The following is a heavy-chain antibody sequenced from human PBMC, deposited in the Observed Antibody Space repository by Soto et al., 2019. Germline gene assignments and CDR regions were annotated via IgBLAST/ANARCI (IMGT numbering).Heavy chain of an antibody. J-gene: IGHJ4*02. CDR3: ARDGLAGDRFDY. Sequence: GGSLRLSCAASGFTFSSYSMNWVRQAPGKGLEWVSAISYGTGYFYYADSVKGRFTISRDKAKNSLYLQMNSLRAEDTAVYYCARDGLAGDRFDYWGLGTLVTVSS. D-gene: IGHD2-21*01. CDR2: ISYGTGYF. V-gene: IGHV3-21*01. CDR1: GFTFSSYS.